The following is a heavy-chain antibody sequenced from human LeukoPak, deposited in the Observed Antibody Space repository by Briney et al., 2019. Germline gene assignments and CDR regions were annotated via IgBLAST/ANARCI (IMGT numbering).Heavy chain of an antibody. CDR3: ARDFITMVRGVIFPGDY. J-gene: IGHJ4*02. D-gene: IGHD3-10*01. CDR1: GFTFSSYA. Sequence: GRSLRLSCAASGFTFSSYAMHWVRQAPGKGLEWVAVISYDGSNKYYADSVKGRFTISRDNSKNTLYLQMNSLRAEDTAVYYCARDFITMVRGVIFPGDYWGQGTLVTVSS. V-gene: IGHV3-30*04. CDR2: ISYDGSNK.